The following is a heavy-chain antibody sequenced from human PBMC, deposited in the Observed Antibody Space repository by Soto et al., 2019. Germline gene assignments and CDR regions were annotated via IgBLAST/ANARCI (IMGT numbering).Heavy chain of an antibody. J-gene: IGHJ4*02. CDR2: IYYSGST. CDR3: ARVHRMTMVRGGYHFDE. Sequence: SETLSLTCTVSGGSISSYYWSWIRQPPGKGLEWIGYIYYSGSTNYNPSLKSRVTISVDTSKNQFSLKLSSVTAADTAVYYCARVHRMTMVRGGYHFDEWGQGTLVTGSS. V-gene: IGHV4-59*01. D-gene: IGHD3-10*01. CDR1: GGSISSYY.